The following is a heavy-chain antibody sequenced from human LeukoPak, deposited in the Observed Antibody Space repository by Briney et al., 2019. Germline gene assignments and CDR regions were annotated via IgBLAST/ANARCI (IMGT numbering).Heavy chain of an antibody. CDR2: MNPNSGNT. J-gene: IGHJ4*02. CDR3: ARRDVPAATGVHY. Sequence: ASVKVSCKASGYTFTSYDINWVRQATGQGLEWMGWMNPNSGNTGYGQKFQGRVTITRNTSISTAYMELSSLRSEDTAVYYCARRDVPAATGVHYWGQGTLVTVSS. CDR1: GYTFTSYD. D-gene: IGHD2-2*01. V-gene: IGHV1-8*03.